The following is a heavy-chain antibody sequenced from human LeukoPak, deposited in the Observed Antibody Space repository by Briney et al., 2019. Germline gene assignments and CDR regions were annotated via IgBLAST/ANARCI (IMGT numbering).Heavy chain of an antibody. CDR1: GFTFSSYN. Sequence: GGSLRLSCAASGFTFSSYNMNWVRQAPGKGLEWVSYISSSSNTIYYADSVKGRFTISRDNAKNSLYLQINSLRAEDTAVYYCARDTSGWYYLDYWGQGTLVTVSS. D-gene: IGHD6-19*01. J-gene: IGHJ4*02. CDR3: ARDTSGWYYLDY. V-gene: IGHV3-48*04. CDR2: ISSSSNTI.